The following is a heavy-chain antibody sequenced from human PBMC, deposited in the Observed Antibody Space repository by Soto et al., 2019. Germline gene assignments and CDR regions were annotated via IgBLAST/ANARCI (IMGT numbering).Heavy chain of an antibody. CDR2: IYPGDSET. V-gene: IGHV5-51*01. Sequence: PGESLKISCTGTGYTFTKYWIGWVRQMPGKGLEWMGIIYPGDSETRYSPSFQGQVTISVDKSRNTAYLHWSSLRAPDTGIYYCFILYGAARRGFDYWGPGTLVTVSS. D-gene: IGHD3-10*01. J-gene: IGHJ4*02. CDR1: GYTFTKYW. CDR3: FILYGAARRGFDY.